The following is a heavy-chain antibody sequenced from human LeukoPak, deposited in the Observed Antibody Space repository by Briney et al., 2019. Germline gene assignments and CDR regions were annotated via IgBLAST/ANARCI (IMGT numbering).Heavy chain of an antibody. CDR2: ISGSGAST. J-gene: IGHJ6*03. Sequence: PGGSLRLSCAASGFTFSYNAMSWVRQAPGKGLEWVSGISGSGASTNYAASVKGRFTLSRDNSRNTLLLQMNSLRAEDTAVYYCARGEKWKILEGYYYYMDVWGKGTSVTVSS. CDR3: ARGEKWKILEGYYYYMDV. V-gene: IGHV3-23*01. D-gene: IGHD1-1*01. CDR1: GFTFSYNA.